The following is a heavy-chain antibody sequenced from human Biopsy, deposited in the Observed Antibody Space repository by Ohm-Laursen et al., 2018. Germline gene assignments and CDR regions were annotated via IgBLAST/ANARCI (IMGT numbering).Heavy chain of an antibody. Sequence: ASVKVSCKPSGYTFTAFSVHWLRQAPGQGLEWMGWINPKSGATDYPQNFQGRVSMTRDTSISTAYTDLSRLRSDDTAVYYCARGRRHCSGTCSRWYFDLWGRGTLVTVSS. CDR1: GYTFTAFS. CDR2: INPKSGAT. V-gene: IGHV1-2*02. D-gene: IGHD2-2*01. CDR3: ARGRRHCSGTCSRWYFDL. J-gene: IGHJ2*01.